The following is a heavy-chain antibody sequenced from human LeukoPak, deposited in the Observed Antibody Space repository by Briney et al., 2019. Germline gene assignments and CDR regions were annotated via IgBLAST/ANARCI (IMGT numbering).Heavy chain of an antibody. V-gene: IGHV3-21*01. CDR2: ISSGSSYI. D-gene: IGHD4-17*01. CDR3: VRSQTTVTTTDDY. Sequence: GGSLRLSCAASGFTFSAYSLNWVRQAPGRGLGWVSSISSGSSYIYYADSVKGRFTISRDNAKNSLYLQMNSLRAEDTAVYYCVRSQTTVTTTDDYWGQGTLVTVSS. J-gene: IGHJ4*02. CDR1: GFTFSAYS.